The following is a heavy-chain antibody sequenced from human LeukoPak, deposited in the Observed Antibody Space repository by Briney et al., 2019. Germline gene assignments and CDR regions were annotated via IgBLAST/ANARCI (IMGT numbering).Heavy chain of an antibody. V-gene: IGHV1-46*01. CDR3: ARDADCGGDCYGYYYYYYMDV. Sequence: GASVKVSCKASGYTFTSYYMHWVRQAPGQGLEWMGIINPSGGSTSYAQKFQGRVTMTRDMSTSTDYMELSSLRSEDTAVYYCARDADCGGDCYGYYYYYYMDVWGKGTTVTISS. CDR1: GYTFTSYY. D-gene: IGHD2-21*02. J-gene: IGHJ6*03. CDR2: INPSGGST.